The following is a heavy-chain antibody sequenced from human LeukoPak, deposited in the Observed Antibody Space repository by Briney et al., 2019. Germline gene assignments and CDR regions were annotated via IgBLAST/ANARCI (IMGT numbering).Heavy chain of an antibody. CDR3: ARDSNEVSGSSYYYYYYMDV. D-gene: IGHD3-10*01. Sequence: ASVKVSCKASGYTFTSYYMHWVRQAPGQGLEWMGIINPSGGSTSYAQKFQGRVTMTRDMSTSTVYMELSSLRSEDTAVYYCARDSNEVSGSSYYYYYYMDVWGKGTTVTVSS. CDR1: GYTFTSYY. J-gene: IGHJ6*03. V-gene: IGHV1-46*01. CDR2: INPSGGST.